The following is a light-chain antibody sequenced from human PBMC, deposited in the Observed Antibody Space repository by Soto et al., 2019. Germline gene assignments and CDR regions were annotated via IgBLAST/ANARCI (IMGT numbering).Light chain of an antibody. CDR1: ESISVW. J-gene: IGKJ2*01. Sequence: DIQLTQSPSILSASVGDRVTITCRASESISVWLAWFQQRPGRAPNLLIYKASTLERGVPSRFSGSGSATEFTLTISSLQPDDFAIYYCQQYANSWYTFGQGTKLEIK. V-gene: IGKV1-5*03. CDR3: QQYANSWYT. CDR2: KAS.